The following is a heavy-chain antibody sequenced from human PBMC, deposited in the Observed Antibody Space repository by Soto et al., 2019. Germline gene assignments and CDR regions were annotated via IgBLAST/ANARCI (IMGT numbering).Heavy chain of an antibody. J-gene: IGHJ4*02. CDR1: GGSISSSSYY. V-gene: IGHV4-39*01. Sequence: QLQLQESGPGLVKPSETLSLTCTVSGGSISSSSYYWGWIRQPPGKGLEWIGSIYYSGSTYYNPSLKSRVTISVDTSKNQFSLKLSSVTAADTAVYYCARQVGIQLWLSDFDYFDYWGQGTLVTVSS. CDR2: IYYSGST. CDR3: ARQVGIQLWLSDFDYFDY. D-gene: IGHD5-18*01.